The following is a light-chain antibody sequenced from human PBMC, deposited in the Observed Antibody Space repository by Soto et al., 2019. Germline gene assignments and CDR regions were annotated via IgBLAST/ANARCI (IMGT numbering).Light chain of an antibody. J-gene: IGLJ3*02. CDR1: TKAVTSDYY. Sequence: QDVVTQEPSLTVSPGGTVTLTCALTTKAVTSDYYPNWFQRKPGQALRTLIYRTSNKHSWTPARFSGSLLGGKAALTLSGVQPEDEADYYCVLLYGGAWVFGGGTQLTVL. CDR2: RTS. CDR3: VLLYGGAWV. V-gene: IGLV7-43*01.